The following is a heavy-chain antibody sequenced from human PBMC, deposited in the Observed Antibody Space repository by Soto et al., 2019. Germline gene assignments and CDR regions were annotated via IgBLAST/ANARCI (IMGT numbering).Heavy chain of an antibody. CDR3: AKDYSSCSGGSCYSGAFDY. Sequence: GGSLRLSCAASGFTFSSYAMSWVRQAPGKGLEWVSAISGSGGSTYYADSVKGRFTISRDNSKNTLYLQMNSLRAEDTAVYYCAKDYSSCSGGSCYSGAFDYWGQGTLVTVSS. V-gene: IGHV3-23*01. CDR2: ISGSGGST. J-gene: IGHJ4*02. CDR1: GFTFSSYA. D-gene: IGHD2-15*01.